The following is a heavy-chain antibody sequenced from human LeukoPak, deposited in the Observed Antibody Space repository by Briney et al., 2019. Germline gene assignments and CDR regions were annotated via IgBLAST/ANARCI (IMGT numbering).Heavy chain of an antibody. CDR3: ARGYDYGGNSPFDP. D-gene: IGHD4-23*01. CDR2: IIXXXXXX. Sequence: SVKVSCKASGGTFSSYAISWVRQAPGQGLXXXXXIIXXXXXXXXXXXXXXXXXXXXXXSTSTAYMELSSLRSEDTAVYYCARGYDYGGNSPFDPWGQGTLVTVSS. J-gene: IGHJ5*02. CDR1: GGTFSSYA. V-gene: IGHV1-69*01.